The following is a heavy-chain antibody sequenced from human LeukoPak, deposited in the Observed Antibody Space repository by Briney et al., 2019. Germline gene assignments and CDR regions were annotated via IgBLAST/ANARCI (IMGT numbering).Heavy chain of an antibody. V-gene: IGHV4-61*02. CDR2: IYTSGST. CDR3: AREEAARPFYYYYFMDV. CDR1: GGSISSGSYY. Sequence: SETLSLTCTVSGGSISSGSYYWSWIRQPAGKGLEWIGRIYTSGSTNYNPSLKSRVTISVDTSKNQFSLKLSSVTAADTAVYYCAREEAARPFYYYYFMDVWGKGTTVTVSS. J-gene: IGHJ6*03. D-gene: IGHD6-6*01.